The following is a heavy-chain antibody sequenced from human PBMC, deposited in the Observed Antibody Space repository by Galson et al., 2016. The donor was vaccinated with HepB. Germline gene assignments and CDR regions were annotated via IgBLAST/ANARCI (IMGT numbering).Heavy chain of an antibody. CDR2: IWYDGSNK. J-gene: IGHJ6*02. D-gene: IGHD6-6*01. V-gene: IGHV3-33*01. Sequence: SLRLSCAASRFTFTTYGMHWVRQAPGKGLEWVALIWYDGSNKHYADSVKGRFTISRDNAKNTLYLQMDRLRGEETSVYYCARGDRTSGDSSFGEYGLEVWGRGTTVTVSS. CDR3: ARGDRTSGDSSFGEYGLEV. CDR1: RFTFTTYG.